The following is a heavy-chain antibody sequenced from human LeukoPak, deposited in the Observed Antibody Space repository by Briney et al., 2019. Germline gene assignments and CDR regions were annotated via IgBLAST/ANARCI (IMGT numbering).Heavy chain of an antibody. CDR3: AELGITMIGGV. D-gene: IGHD3-10*02. J-gene: IGHJ6*04. CDR2: ISSSGSTI. V-gene: IGHV3-48*04. Sequence: GGFLRLSCAASGFTFTSHSMTWVRQPPGKGLEWVSYISSSGSTIYYADSVKGRFTISRDNAKNSLYLQMNSLRAEDTAVYYCAELGITMIGGVWGKGTTVTISS. CDR1: GFTFTSHS.